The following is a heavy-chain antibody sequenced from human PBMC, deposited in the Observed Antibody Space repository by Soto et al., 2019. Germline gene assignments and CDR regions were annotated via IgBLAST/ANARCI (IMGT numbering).Heavy chain of an antibody. D-gene: IGHD6-13*01. J-gene: IGHJ6*02. V-gene: IGHV3-53*04. Sequence: EVQLVESGGGLVQPGGSLRLSCAASGFTVSSNYMSWVRQAPGKGLEWVSVIYSGGSTYYADSVKDRFTISRHNSKNTLYLQMNSLRAEDTAVYYCARAVAAAANYYYGMDVWGQGTTVTVSS. CDR2: IYSGGST. CDR3: ARAVAAAANYYYGMDV. CDR1: GFTVSSNY.